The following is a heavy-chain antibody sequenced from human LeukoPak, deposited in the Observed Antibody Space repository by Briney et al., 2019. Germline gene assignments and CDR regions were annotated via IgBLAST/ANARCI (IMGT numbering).Heavy chain of an antibody. Sequence: GGSLRLSCAAFGFTFSDYGMHWVRQSPGKGLEWVAFIRYEGSKKYYADSVKGRFTISRDNSKNTLYVQMNSLGDEDTAVYHCAKDLYYYAGSGYIDLWGQGTLVTVSS. V-gene: IGHV3-30*02. CDR3: AKDLYYYAGSGYIDL. CDR2: IRYEGSKK. J-gene: IGHJ5*02. D-gene: IGHD3-22*01. CDR1: GFTFSDYG.